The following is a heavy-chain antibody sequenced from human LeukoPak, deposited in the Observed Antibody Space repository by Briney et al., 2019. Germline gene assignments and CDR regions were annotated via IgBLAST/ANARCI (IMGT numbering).Heavy chain of an antibody. CDR3: AKDHYWSIDY. CDR2: IKGDGIST. Sequence: GKSLRLSCVVSGFTLSSHGMHWVRHAPGQGLVWVSRIKGDGISTNYADSVKGRFTISRDIAKNTLYLQMNSLRAEDTGVYYCAKDHYWSIDYWGRGTLVTVSS. J-gene: IGHJ4*02. V-gene: IGHV3-74*01. D-gene: IGHD3-3*01. CDR1: GFTLSSHG.